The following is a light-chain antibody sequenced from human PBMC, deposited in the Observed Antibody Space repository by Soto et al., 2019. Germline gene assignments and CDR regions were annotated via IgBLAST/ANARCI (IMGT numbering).Light chain of an antibody. CDR1: QSISSY. Sequence: EIGLTQSPATLSLSPGERATLSCRASQSISSYLAWYQQKPGQAPRLLIYDASNRATGIPARFSGGGTGTDFTLTISSLEPEDFAVYYCQQRGNWPPTFGGGTKVEIK. CDR3: QQRGNWPPT. CDR2: DAS. V-gene: IGKV3-11*01. J-gene: IGKJ4*01.